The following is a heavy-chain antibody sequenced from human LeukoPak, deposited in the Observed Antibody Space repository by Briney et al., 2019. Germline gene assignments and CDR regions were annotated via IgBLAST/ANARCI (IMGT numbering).Heavy chain of an antibody. CDR1: GYSFTSYW. CDR3: ASGRTYRGGDCQNDAFDI. D-gene: IGHD2-21*02. V-gene: IGHV5-51*01. J-gene: IGHJ3*02. Sequence: GESLKISCKGSGYSFTSYWIGWVRQMPGKGLEWMGIIYPGDSDTRYSPSFQGQVTISADKSISTACLQWSSLKASDTAMYYCASGRTYRGGDCQNDAFDIWGQGTMVTVSS. CDR2: IYPGDSDT.